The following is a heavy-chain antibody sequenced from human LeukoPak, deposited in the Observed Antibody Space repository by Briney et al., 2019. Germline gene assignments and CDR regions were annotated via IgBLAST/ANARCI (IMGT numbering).Heavy chain of an antibody. D-gene: IGHD4-11*01. V-gene: IGHV3-21*05. CDR3: ARDLISGDYTFDY. CDR1: GFTFSSFS. Sequence: GGSLRLSCAASGFTFSSFSMNWVRQAPGKRLEWVSYISSTSSHIYYADSVKGRFTVSRDNAKDSLYLQMNSLRDEDTAVYYCARDLISGDYTFDYWGQGALVTVSS. J-gene: IGHJ4*02. CDR2: ISSTSSHI.